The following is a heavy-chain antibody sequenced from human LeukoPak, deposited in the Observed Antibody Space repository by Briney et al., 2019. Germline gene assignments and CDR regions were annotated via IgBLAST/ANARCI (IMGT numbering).Heavy chain of an antibody. CDR3: ASRLGYCSGGSCYSGFDY. Sequence: ASVKVSCKASGGTFSSYAISWVRQAPGQGLEWMGGIIPIFGTANYAQKFQGRVTITADESTSTAYMELSSLRSEDTAVYYCASRLGYCSGGSCYSGFDYWGQGTLVTVSS. V-gene: IGHV1-69*13. CDR1: GGTFSSYA. CDR2: IIPIFGTA. J-gene: IGHJ4*02. D-gene: IGHD2-15*01.